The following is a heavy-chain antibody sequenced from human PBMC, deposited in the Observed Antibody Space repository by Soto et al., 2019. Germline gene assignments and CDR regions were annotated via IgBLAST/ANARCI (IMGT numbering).Heavy chain of an antibody. CDR1: GFTFSSYS. CDR2: ISSSSSTI. D-gene: IGHD2-15*01. Sequence: GGSLRLSCAASGFTFSSYSMNWVRQAPGKGLEWVSYISSSSSTIYYADSVKGRFTISRDNAKNTLYLQMNSLRDEDTAAYYCAGDGGYCSGGSCYSGWFDPWGQGTLVTVSS. J-gene: IGHJ5*02. V-gene: IGHV3-48*02. CDR3: AGDGGYCSGGSCYSGWFDP.